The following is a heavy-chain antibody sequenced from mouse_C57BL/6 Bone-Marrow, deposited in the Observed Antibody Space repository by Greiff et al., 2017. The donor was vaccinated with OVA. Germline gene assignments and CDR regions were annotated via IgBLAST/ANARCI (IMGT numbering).Heavy chain of an antibody. CDR2: FNPYNGGT. J-gene: IGHJ2*01. CDR1: GYTFTDYY. V-gene: IGHV1-19*01. CDR3: ARLLLDY. Sequence: DVKLQESGPVLVKPGASVKMSCKASGYTFTDYYMNWVKQSHGKSLEWIGVFNPYNGGTSYNQKFTGKATLTVDKSSSTAYMELNSLTSEDSAVYYCARLLLDYWGQGTTLTVSS. D-gene: IGHD2-1*01.